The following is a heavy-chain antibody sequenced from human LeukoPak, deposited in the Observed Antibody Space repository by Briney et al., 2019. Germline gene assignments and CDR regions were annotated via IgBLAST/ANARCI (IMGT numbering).Heavy chain of an antibody. CDR2: IKSKTDGGTT. CDR1: GFTFSNAW. V-gene: IGHV3-15*01. J-gene: IGHJ3*02. CDR3: TTNYYDSSGYYYFAFDI. D-gene: IGHD3-22*01. Sequence: KTGGSLRLSCAASGFTFSNAWMSWVRQAPGKGLEWVGRIKSKTDGGTTDYAAPVKGRFTISRDDSKNTLYLQMNSLKTEDTAVYYCTTNYYDSSGYYYFAFDIWGQGTMVTVSS.